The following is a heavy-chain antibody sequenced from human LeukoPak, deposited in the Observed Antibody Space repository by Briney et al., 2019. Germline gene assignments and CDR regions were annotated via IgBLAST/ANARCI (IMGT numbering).Heavy chain of an antibody. V-gene: IGHV3-53*01. CDR1: GFTVSSNS. CDR2: IYSDNT. CDR3: ARRAGAYSHPYDY. J-gene: IGHJ4*02. Sequence: GGSLRLSCTVSGFTVSSNSMSWVRQAPGKALEWVSFIYSDNTHYSDSVKGRFTISRDNSKNTLYLQMNSLRAEDTAVYYCARRAGAYSHPYDYWGQGTLVTVSS. D-gene: IGHD4/OR15-4a*01.